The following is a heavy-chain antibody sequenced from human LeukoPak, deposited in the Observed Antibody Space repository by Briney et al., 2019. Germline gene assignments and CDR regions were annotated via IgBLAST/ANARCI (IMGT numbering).Heavy chain of an antibody. V-gene: IGHV1-2*02. CDR3: AREQDILTGYNWFDP. Sequence: ASVKVSCKASGYTFTGYYMHWVRQAPGQGLEWMGWINPNSGGTNYAQKFQGRVTMTRDTSISTAYMELSRLRSDYTAVYYCAREQDILTGYNWFDPWGQGTLVTVSS. CDR1: GYTFTGYY. D-gene: IGHD3-9*01. J-gene: IGHJ5*02. CDR2: INPNSGGT.